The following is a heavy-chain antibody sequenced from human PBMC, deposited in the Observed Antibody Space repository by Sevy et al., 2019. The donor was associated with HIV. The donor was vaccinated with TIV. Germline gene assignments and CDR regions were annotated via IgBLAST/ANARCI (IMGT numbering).Heavy chain of an antibody. CDR2: LKQGGSEK. V-gene: IGHV3-7*01. CDR3: ARGGDDGAFDI. CDR1: GFTFSSYW. J-gene: IGHJ3*02. D-gene: IGHD2-21*02. Sequence: GGSLRLSCAASGFTFSSYWMSWVRQAPGKGLEWVANLKQGGSEKYYVDSVKGRFTISRDNAKNSLYLQMNSLRAEDTAGYYCARGGDDGAFDIWGQGTMVTVSS.